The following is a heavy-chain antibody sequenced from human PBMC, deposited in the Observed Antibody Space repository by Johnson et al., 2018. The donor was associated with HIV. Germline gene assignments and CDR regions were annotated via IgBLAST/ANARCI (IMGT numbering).Heavy chain of an antibody. Sequence: VQLVEFGGGLVQPGRSLRLSCAASGFTFDDYAMHWVRQAPGKGLEYVANVNQDGSAKFYVDSVKGRFTISRDNAKNSLYLQMNSLRDEDTAVHYCVTADRGSAWGQGTTVTVSS. CDR3: VTADRGSA. V-gene: IGHV3-7*05. CDR2: VNQDGSAK. CDR1: GFTFDDYA. D-gene: IGHD1-26*01. J-gene: IGHJ3*01.